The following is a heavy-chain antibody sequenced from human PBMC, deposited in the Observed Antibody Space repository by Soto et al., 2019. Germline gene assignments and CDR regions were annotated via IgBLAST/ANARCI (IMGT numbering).Heavy chain of an antibody. CDR1: GGSFSGYY. CDR2: INHSGST. D-gene: IGHD3-16*01. Sequence: SETLSLTCAVYGGSFSGYYWSWIRQPPGKGLEWIGEINHSGSTNYNPSLKSRVTISVDTSKNQFSLKLSSVTDADTAVYYCARVTSPWGQGTLVTVSS. J-gene: IGHJ5*02. CDR3: ARVTSP. V-gene: IGHV4-34*01.